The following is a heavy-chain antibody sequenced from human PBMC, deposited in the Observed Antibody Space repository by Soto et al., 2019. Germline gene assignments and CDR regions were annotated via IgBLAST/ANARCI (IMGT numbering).Heavy chain of an antibody. V-gene: IGHV3-23*01. J-gene: IGHJ6*02. CDR1: GFTFSNFV. CDR2: ITETGGDT. Sequence: LRLSWAASGFTFSNFVMRWVRQTPGKGLEWVSTITETGGDTYYTDSVKGRFTVSRDNSKNTLYLQMTSLRAEDTALYYCTKASSDRHHMDVWGQGTTVTV. CDR3: TKASSDRHHMDV.